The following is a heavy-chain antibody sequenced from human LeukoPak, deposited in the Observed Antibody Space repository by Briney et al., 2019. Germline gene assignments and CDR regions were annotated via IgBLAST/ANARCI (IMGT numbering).Heavy chain of an antibody. D-gene: IGHD6-19*01. J-gene: IGHJ2*01. CDR3: VNMYGSGGVWWYFDL. Sequence: PSQTLSLTCTVSGGSISSGDYYWSWIRQPPGKGLEWIGYIYYSGSTYYNPSLKSRVTISVDTSKNQFSLKLSSVTAADTAVYYCVNMYGSGGVWWYFDLWGRGALVTVSS. CDR2: IYYSGST. V-gene: IGHV4-30-4*08. CDR1: GGSISSGDYY.